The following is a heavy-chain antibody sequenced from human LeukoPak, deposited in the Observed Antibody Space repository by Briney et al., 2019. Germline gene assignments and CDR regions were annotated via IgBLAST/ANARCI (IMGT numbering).Heavy chain of an antibody. V-gene: IGHV1-69*04. CDR2: IIPILGIA. D-gene: IGHD6-19*01. Sequence: SVKVSCKASGGXFSSYAISWVRQAPGQGLEWMGRIIPILGIANYAQKFQGRVTITADKSTSTAYMELSSLRSEDTAVYYCAREPNSSGWYDYWGQGTLVTVSS. CDR1: GGXFSSYA. J-gene: IGHJ4*02. CDR3: AREPNSSGWYDY.